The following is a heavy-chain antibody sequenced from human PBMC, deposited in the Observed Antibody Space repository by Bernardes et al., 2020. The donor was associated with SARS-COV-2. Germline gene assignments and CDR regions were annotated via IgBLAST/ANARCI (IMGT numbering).Heavy chain of an antibody. CDR2: INPSGGST. CDR3: ARSFPQQLVSDWFDP. CDR1: GYTFTSYY. V-gene: IGHV1-46*01. J-gene: IGHJ5*02. D-gene: IGHD6-13*01. Sequence: ASVKVSCKASGYTFTSYYMHWVRQAPGQGLEWMGIINPSGGSTSYAQKFQGRVTMTRDTSTSTVYMELSSLRSEDTAVYYCARSFPQQLVSDWFDPWGQGTLVTVSS.